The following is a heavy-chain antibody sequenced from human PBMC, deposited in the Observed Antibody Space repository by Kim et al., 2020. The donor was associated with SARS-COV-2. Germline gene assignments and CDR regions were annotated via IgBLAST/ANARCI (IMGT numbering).Heavy chain of an antibody. J-gene: IGHJ6*02. CDR1: GFTFSSYA. Sequence: GGSLRLSCAASGFTFSSYAMSWVRQAPGKGLEWVSAISGSGGSTYYADSVKGRFTISRDNSKNTLYLQMNSLRAEDTAVYYCAKGIRMRNYYYYGMDVWGQGTTVTVSS. CDR3: AKGIRMRNYYYYGMDV. V-gene: IGHV3-23*01. D-gene: IGHD4-17*01. CDR2: ISGSGGST.